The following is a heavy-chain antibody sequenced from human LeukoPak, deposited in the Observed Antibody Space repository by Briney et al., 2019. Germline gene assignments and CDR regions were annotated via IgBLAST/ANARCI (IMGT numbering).Heavy chain of an antibody. CDR2: IYYSGST. Sequence: KPSETLSLTCTVSGGSISSSSYYWGWIRQPPGKGLEWIGSIYYSGSTFYNPSLKSRVTISVDTSKNQFSLKLSSVTATDTAVYFCARQSSTSCYIDYWGQGTLVAVSS. CDR1: GGSISSSSYY. CDR3: ARQSSTSCYIDY. V-gene: IGHV4-39*01. J-gene: IGHJ4*02. D-gene: IGHD2-2*02.